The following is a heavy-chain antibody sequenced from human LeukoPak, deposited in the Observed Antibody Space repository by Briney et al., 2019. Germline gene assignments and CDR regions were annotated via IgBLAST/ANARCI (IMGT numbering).Heavy chain of an antibody. D-gene: IGHD6-6*01. V-gene: IGHV3-21*01. CDR1: GFTFSSYS. CDR2: ISSSSSYI. Sequence: GGSLRLSCAASGFTFSSYSMNWVRQAPGKGLEWVSSISSSSSYIYYADSVKGRFTISRDNTKNSLYLQMNSLRAEDTAVYYCARDTNLAARRAFDIWGQGTMVTVSS. J-gene: IGHJ3*02. CDR3: ARDTNLAARRAFDI.